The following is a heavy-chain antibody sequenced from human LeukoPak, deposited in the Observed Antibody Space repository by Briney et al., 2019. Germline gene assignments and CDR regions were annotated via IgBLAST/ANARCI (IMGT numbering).Heavy chain of an antibody. J-gene: IGHJ4*02. V-gene: IGHV4-59*08. CDR2: IYYSGST. CDR3: ARGYTDGWLIGY. D-gene: IGHD6-19*01. Sequence: SETLSLTCSVSGGSIRGYYWSWIRQPPGHGLEWIGYIYYSGSTSYNPSLTSRVIISRDTSKNQFSLNLSSVTAADTAVYYCARGYTDGWLIGYWGQGTLVTVSS. CDR1: GGSIRGYY.